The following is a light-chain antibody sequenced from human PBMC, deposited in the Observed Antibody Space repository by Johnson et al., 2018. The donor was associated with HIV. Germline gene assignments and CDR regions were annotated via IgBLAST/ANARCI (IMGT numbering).Light chain of an antibody. CDR1: TSKIENNY. V-gene: IGLV1-51*01. CDR2: DNT. J-gene: IGLJ1*01. CDR3: GTWDNSLSAGV. Sequence: TQPPSVSAAPGQKVTISCSGNTSKIENNYVSWYQQFPERAPKLLIYDNTKRPSGIPDRFSGSKSDASATLAITGLQTGYEADYYCGTWDNSLSAGVFGSGTKVTVL.